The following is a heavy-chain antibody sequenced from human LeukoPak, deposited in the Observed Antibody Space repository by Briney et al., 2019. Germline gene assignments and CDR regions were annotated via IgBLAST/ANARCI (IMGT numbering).Heavy chain of an antibody. CDR2: INHSGST. Sequence: NPSETLSLTCTVYGGSFSGYYWSWIRQPPGKGLEWIGEINHSGSTNYNPSLKSRVTISVDTSKNQFSLKLSSVTAAHTAVYYCARGLYGGSWLSVYYYYGMDVWGQGTTVTVSS. J-gene: IGHJ6*02. CDR3: ARGLYGGSWLSVYYYYGMDV. D-gene: IGHD2-15*01. CDR1: GGSFSGYY. V-gene: IGHV4-34*01.